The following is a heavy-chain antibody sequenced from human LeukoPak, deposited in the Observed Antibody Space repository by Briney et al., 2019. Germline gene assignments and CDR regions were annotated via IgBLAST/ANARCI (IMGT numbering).Heavy chain of an antibody. Sequence: GGSPRLSCAASGFTFSSCAMSWVRQAPGKGLKWVSGISDGGGTTNYADAVKGRFTISRDKSKNTLFLQMNSLRAEDTAVYYCAKSYGDYLGYFDSWGQGSPVSLYS. CDR2: ISDGGGTT. D-gene: IGHD4-17*01. J-gene: IGHJ4*02. CDR1: GFTFSSCA. V-gene: IGHV3-23*01. CDR3: AKSYGDYLGYFDS.